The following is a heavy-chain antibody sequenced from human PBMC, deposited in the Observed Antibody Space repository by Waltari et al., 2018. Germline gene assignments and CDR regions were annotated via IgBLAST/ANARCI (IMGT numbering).Heavy chain of an antibody. Sequence: EVQLVESGGGLVQPGGSLRLSCAASGFTFSSYWMSWVRQAPGKGLEWVANIKQDGSEKYYVDSVKGRFTISRDNAKNSLYLQMNSLRAEDTAVYYCARGDYGDYGAYFDYWGQGTLVTVSS. CDR2: IKQDGSEK. CDR1: GFTFSSYW. V-gene: IGHV3-7*01. J-gene: IGHJ4*02. CDR3: ARGDYGDYGAYFDY. D-gene: IGHD4-17*01.